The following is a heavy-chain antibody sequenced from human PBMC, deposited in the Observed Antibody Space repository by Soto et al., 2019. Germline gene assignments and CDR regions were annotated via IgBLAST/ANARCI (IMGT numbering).Heavy chain of an antibody. CDR1: GGSISSGGYY. J-gene: IGHJ6*02. D-gene: IGHD2-21*01. Sequence: QVQLQESGPGLVKPSLTLSLTCTVSGGSISSGGYYWYWIRQHPGKGLEWIGYIYYSGTTYYNPSLKSRVTISVDTSKNQFSLKLSSVTAADTAVYYCAASCVACGGFNYYGMDVWGQGTTVTVSS. CDR3: AASCVACGGFNYYGMDV. V-gene: IGHV4-31*03. CDR2: IYYSGTT.